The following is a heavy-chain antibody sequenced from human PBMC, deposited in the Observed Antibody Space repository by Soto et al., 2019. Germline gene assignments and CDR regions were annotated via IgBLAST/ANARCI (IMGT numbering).Heavy chain of an antibody. CDR3: AKDPRSGWYNLGWFDS. V-gene: IGHV3-23*01. CDR1: GFPFISYA. J-gene: IGHJ5*01. D-gene: IGHD6-19*01. CDR2: ISGSGGNI. Sequence: GGSLRLSCATSGFPFISYAMSWVRQAPGRGLEWFSTISGSGGNIYYADAVKGRFTITSDSSKNTVYLQMNSLRVDDTATYYCAKDPRSGWYNLGWFDSWGRGTLVTVSS.